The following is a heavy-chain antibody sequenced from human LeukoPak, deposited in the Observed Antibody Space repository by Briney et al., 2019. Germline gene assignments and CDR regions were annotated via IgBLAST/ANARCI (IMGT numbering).Heavy chain of an antibody. J-gene: IGHJ6*02. D-gene: IGHD2-15*01. V-gene: IGHV3-21*01. CDR1: GFTFSSYS. CDR2: ISSSSYI. Sequence: GGSLRLSCAASGFTFSSYSMNWVRQAPGKGLEWVSSISSSSYIYYADSVKGRFTISRDNAKNSLYLQMNSLRAEDTAVYYCARYCSGGSCYPRYGMDVWGQGTTVTVSS. CDR3: ARYCSGGSCYPRYGMDV.